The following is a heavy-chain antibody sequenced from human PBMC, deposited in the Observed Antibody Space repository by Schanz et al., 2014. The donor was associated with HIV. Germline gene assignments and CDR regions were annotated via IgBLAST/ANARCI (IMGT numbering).Heavy chain of an antibody. J-gene: IGHJ4*02. D-gene: IGHD5-18*01. V-gene: IGHV1-18*01. Sequence: QVQLVQSGAEVKKPGASVKVSCKASGYTFTSQYMHWVRQAPGQGLEWMGWISAHNGDTNYAQKFQGRITLTTDSPTNTAYLELRSLTSDDTAVYYCAREYSTWDRHFDYWGQGTLVTVSP. CDR1: GYTFTSQY. CDR2: ISAHNGDT. CDR3: AREYSTWDRHFDY.